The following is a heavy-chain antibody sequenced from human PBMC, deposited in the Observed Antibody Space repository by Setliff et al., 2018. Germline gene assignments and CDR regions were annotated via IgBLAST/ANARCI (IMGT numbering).Heavy chain of an antibody. V-gene: IGHV4-39*07. Sequence: SETLSLTCTVSGGSIGSTTYYWAWIRQPPAKGLEWIGEITHTGTTGSTKYNPSLKSRVTMSIDTSKNQFSLMVTSVTAADTAVYYCARGRNVASRLLDSWGQGTLVTVSS. CDR1: GGSIGSTTYY. CDR3: ARGRNVASRLLDS. CDR2: ITHTGTTGST. D-gene: IGHD6-6*01. J-gene: IGHJ4*02.